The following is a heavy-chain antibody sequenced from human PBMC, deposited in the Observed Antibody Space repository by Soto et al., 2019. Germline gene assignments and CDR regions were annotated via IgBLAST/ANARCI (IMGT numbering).Heavy chain of an antibody. Sequence: QVQLVQSGAEVKKPGASVKVSCKASGYTFTRYGISWVRQAPGQGLEWMGWISAYNGNTDYAQKLQGRGTMTTDTSTSTAYMELRSLRSDDTAVYYCARAALGIAAAGLDYWGQGTLVTVSS. D-gene: IGHD6-13*01. J-gene: IGHJ4*02. CDR1: GYTFTRYG. CDR2: ISAYNGNT. V-gene: IGHV1-18*01. CDR3: ARAALGIAAAGLDY.